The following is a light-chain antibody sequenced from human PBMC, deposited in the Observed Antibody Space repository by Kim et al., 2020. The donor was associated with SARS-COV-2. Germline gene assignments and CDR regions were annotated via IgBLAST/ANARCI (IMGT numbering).Light chain of an antibody. Sequence: PGERAPLSCRASQSVSSDSLAWYQQKPGQAPRLIIYGTSSRPTGIPDRFSGSGSGTDFTLTISRLEPEDFAVYYCQQYGGSPLYTFGQGTKLEIK. CDR1: QSVSSDS. CDR2: GTS. V-gene: IGKV3-20*01. J-gene: IGKJ2*01. CDR3: QQYGGSPLYT.